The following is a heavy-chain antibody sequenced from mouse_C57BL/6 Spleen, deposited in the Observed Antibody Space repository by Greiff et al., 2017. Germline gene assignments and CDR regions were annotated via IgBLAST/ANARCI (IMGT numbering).Heavy chain of an antibody. CDR1: GYTFTDYY. J-gene: IGHJ2*01. V-gene: IGHV1-26*01. CDR3: ARYYDGYFDY. Sequence: VQLQQSGPELVKPGASVKISCKASGYTFTDYYMNWVKQSHGKSLEWIGDINPNNGGTSYNQKFKGKATLTVDKSSSTAYMELRGLTSEDSAVYYCARYYDGYFDYWGQGTTLTVSS. D-gene: IGHD2-3*01. CDR2: INPNNGGT.